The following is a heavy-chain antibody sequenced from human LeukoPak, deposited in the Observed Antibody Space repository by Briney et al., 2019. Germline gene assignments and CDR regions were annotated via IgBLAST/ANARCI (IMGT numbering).Heavy chain of an antibody. Sequence: KPSETLSLTCAAYGGSFSGYYWSWIRQPPGKGLEWIGEINHSGSTNYNPSLKSRVTISVDTSKNQFSLKLSSVTAADTAVYYCARGPNLTGYAFDIWGQGTMVTVSS. V-gene: IGHV4-34*01. CDR3: ARGPNLTGYAFDI. J-gene: IGHJ3*02. D-gene: IGHD3-9*01. CDR1: GGSFSGYY. CDR2: INHSGST.